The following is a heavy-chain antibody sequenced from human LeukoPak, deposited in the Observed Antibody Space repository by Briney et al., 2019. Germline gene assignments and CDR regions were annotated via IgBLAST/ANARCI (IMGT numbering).Heavy chain of an antibody. J-gene: IGHJ4*02. V-gene: IGHV1-18*01. D-gene: IGHD2-15*01. CDR1: GYTFTTYG. Sequence: ASVKVSCKASGYTFTTYGLSWVRQAPGQGLEWMGWISAYNGNTNYAQKLQGRVTMTTDTSTSTAYMELRSLRSDDTAVYYCATLNNRGVVAAREFRPRKFDYWGQGTLVTVSS. CDR2: ISAYNGNT. CDR3: ATLNNRGVVAAREFRPRKFDY.